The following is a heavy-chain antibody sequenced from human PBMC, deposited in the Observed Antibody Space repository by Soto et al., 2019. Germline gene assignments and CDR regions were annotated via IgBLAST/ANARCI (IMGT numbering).Heavy chain of an antibody. Sequence: PSETLSLTCAVSGCSLSTSNLLSWVRQPPGKGLEWIGEVYRTGSTNYNPSLESRLTISVDKSKNQFSLKLTSVTAADTAVYYCARARATIAAAAIFDCWGQGTLVTVSS. CDR1: GCSLSTSNL. CDR2: VYRTGST. CDR3: ARARATIAAAAIFDC. D-gene: IGHD6-13*01. J-gene: IGHJ4*02. V-gene: IGHV4-4*02.